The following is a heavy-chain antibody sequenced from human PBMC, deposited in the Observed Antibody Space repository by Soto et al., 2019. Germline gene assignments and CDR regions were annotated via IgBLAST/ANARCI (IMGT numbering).Heavy chain of an antibody. D-gene: IGHD3-10*01. Sequence: GGSLRLFCQASGLNFRMYEMHWVRKAPGKGLEWVSYISISGLTTYYADFAEGRFTISRDNAKDSLYLHLNSLRVGDTAVYYCARYGTRGDWWGLGTQVTVSS. J-gene: IGHJ5*01. CDR1: GLNFRMYE. V-gene: IGHV3-48*03. CDR2: ISISGLTT. CDR3: ARYGTRGDW.